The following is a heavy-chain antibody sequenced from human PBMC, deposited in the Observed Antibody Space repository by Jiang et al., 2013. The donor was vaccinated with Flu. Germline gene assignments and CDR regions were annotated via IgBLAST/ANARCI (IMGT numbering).Heavy chain of an antibody. CDR2: INTGNGNT. CDR3: ARDLIYCSGTKCDTVENAFDI. V-gene: IGHV1-3*04. J-gene: IGHJ3*02. Sequence: SGAEVKMPGASVKVSCKASGYTFTDCAMQWVRQAPGQRLEWMGWINTGNGNTKYSQKFQGRFTITRDTSASTAYMELSSLRSEDTAVYYCARDLIYCSGTKCDTVENAFDIWGQGTLVSVSS. CDR1: GYTFTDCA. D-gene: IGHD2-15*01.